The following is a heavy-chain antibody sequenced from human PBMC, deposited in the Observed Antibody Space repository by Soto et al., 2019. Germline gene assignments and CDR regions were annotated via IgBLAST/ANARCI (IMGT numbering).Heavy chain of an antibody. J-gene: IGHJ6*02. D-gene: IGHD3-22*01. CDR2: IRSKAYGGTT. V-gene: IGHV3-49*04. CDR1: GFTFGDYA. Sequence: SLRLSCTASGFTFGDYAMSWVRQAPGKGLEWVGFIRSKAYGGTTEYAASVKGRFTISRDDSKSIAYLQMNSLKTEDTAVYYCTRVPPNYYDSSGYYYGMDVWGQGTTVTVSS. CDR3: TRVPPNYYDSSGYYYGMDV.